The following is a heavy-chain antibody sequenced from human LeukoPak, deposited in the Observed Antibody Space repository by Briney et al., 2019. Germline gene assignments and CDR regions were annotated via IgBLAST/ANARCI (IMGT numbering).Heavy chain of an antibody. CDR1: GFTFSGYP. Sequence: PGGSLRLSCAASGFTFSGYPIHWVRQAPGKGLEWVSVIYSGGSTYYADSVKGRFTISRDNSKNTLYLQMNSLRAEDTAVYYCARESLQWLGHYYYYYGMDVWGQGTTVTVSS. V-gene: IGHV3-53*01. CDR2: IYSGGST. CDR3: ARESLQWLGHYYYYYGMDV. D-gene: IGHD6-19*01. J-gene: IGHJ6*02.